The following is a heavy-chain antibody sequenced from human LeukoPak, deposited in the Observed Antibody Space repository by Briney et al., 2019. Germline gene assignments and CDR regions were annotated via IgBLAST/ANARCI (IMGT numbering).Heavy chain of an antibody. CDR2: ISAYNGNT. J-gene: IGHJ4*02. D-gene: IGHD3-10*01. V-gene: IGHV1-18*01. Sequence: GASVKVSCKASGYTFTSYGISWVRQAPGQGLEWMGWISAYNGNTNYAQKLQGRVTMTTDTSTSPAYMELRSLRSDDTAVYYCARDRGRGSGRYFKFPLAYWGQGTLVTVSS. CDR1: GYTFTSYG. CDR3: ARDRGRGSGRYFKFPLAY.